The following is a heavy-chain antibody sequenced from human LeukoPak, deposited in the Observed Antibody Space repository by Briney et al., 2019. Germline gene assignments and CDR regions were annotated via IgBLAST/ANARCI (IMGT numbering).Heavy chain of an antibody. CDR1: GFTFSSYW. D-gene: IGHD2-2*01. V-gene: IGHV3-74*01. CDR3: ARDGGHIVVVPADNWFDP. J-gene: IGHJ5*02. Sequence: GGSLRPSCAASGFTFSSYWMHWVRQAPGKGLVWVSRINSDGSSTSYADSVKGRFTISRDNAKNTLYLQMNSLRAEDTAVYYCARDGGHIVVVPADNWFDPWGQGTLVTVSS. CDR2: INSDGSST.